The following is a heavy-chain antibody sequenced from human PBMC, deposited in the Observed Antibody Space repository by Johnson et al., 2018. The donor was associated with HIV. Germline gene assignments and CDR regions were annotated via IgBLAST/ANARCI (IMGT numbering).Heavy chain of an antibody. V-gene: IGHV3-9*01. CDR1: GFTFDDYA. J-gene: IGHJ3*02. CDR2: ISWNSGSI. CDR3: ARGGWGDAFDI. Sequence: EVQLVESGGGLVQPGRSLRLSCAASGFTFDDYAMHWVRQAPGKGLEWVSGISWNSGSIGYADSVKGRFTISRDNAKNSLYLQMNSLRAEDTAVYYCARGGWGDAFDIWGQGTMVTVSS. D-gene: IGHD3-16*01.